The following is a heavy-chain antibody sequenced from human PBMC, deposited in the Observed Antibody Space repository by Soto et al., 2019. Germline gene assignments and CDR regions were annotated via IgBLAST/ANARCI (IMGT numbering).Heavy chain of an antibody. CDR1: GFTFSSSG. D-gene: IGHD3-9*01. Sequence: PVGSLTLSCAPSGFTFSSSGRHWVRQAPGKGLEWVAVISYDGSNKYYADSVKGRFTISRDNSKNTLYLQMNSLRAEDTAVYYCVKISSRLNYDILTGYFDCWGQGTLVTVSS. V-gene: IGHV3-30*18. CDR3: VKISSRLNYDILTGYFDC. J-gene: IGHJ5*01. CDR2: ISYDGSNK.